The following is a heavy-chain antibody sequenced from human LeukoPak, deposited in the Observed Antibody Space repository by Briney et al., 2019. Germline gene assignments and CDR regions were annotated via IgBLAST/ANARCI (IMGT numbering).Heavy chain of an antibody. CDR2: INPNSGDT. J-gene: IGHJ4*02. D-gene: IGHD2-2*01. CDR3: ARGHADAPSFDY. Sequence: ASVKVSCKASGYTFTSYAMYWVRQAPGQGLAWMGWINPNSGDTDYAQKFQGRVTMTRDTSISTAYMELSRLRSDDTAVYYCARGHADAPSFDYWGQGTLVTVSS. V-gene: IGHV1-2*02. CDR1: GYTFTSYA.